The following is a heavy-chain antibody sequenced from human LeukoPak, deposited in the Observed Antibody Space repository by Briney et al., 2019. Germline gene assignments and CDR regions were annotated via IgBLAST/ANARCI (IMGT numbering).Heavy chain of an antibody. CDR3: AIHGIVGATGGWFDP. D-gene: IGHD1-26*01. J-gene: IGHJ5*02. CDR1: GGCFSGYY. V-gene: IGHV4-34*01. Sequence: SETLSLTCAVYGGCFSGYYWSWIRQPPGKGLECIGEINHSGSTNYNPSLKSRVTISVDTSKNQFSLKLSSVTAADTAVYYCAIHGIVGATGGWFDPWGQGTLVTVSS. CDR2: INHSGST.